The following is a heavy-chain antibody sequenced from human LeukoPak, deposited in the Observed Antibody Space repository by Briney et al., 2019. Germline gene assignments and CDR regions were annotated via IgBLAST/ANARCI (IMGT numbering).Heavy chain of an antibody. V-gene: IGHV3-73*01. CDR1: GFTFSGSA. CDR3: TRDSGTYNWFDP. Sequence: GGSLELSCVAFGFTFSGSAIHWVRQSSGKGLEWIGHMDKETNLYATALAASVKGRFTVSRDDSKNTAYLHMNSLKTEDTALYSCTRDSGTYNWFDPWGRGTLVTVSS. J-gene: IGHJ5*02. CDR2: MDKETNLYAT. D-gene: IGHD1-26*01.